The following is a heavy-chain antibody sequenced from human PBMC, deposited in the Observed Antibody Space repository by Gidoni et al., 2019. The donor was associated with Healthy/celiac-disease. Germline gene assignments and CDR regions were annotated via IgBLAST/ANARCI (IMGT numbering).Heavy chain of an antibody. V-gene: IGHV3-66*02. J-gene: IGHJ5*02. D-gene: IGHD3-3*01. Sequence: EVQLVESGGGLFQPGGSLRLASAASGFTVSSNYMSWVRQAPGKGLEWVSVIYSGGSTYYADSVKGRFTISRDNSKNTLYLQMNSLRAEDTAVYYCARARFTLNWFDPWGQGTLVTVSS. CDR3: ARARFTLNWFDP. CDR1: GFTVSSNY. CDR2: IYSGGST.